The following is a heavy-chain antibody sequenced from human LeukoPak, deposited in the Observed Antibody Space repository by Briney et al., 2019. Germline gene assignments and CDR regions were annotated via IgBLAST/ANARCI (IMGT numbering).Heavy chain of an antibody. CDR3: GLYYYGSGSYPGGLEDY. D-gene: IGHD3-10*01. V-gene: IGHV4-39*07. Sequence: PSETLSLTCTVSGGSISSSSYYWGWLRQPPGRGLEWIGSIYYSGSTYYNPSLKSRVTISVDTSKNQFSLKLSSVTAADTAVYYCGLYYYGSGSYPGGLEDYWGQGTLVTVSS. CDR2: IYYSGST. CDR1: GGSISSSSYY. J-gene: IGHJ4*02.